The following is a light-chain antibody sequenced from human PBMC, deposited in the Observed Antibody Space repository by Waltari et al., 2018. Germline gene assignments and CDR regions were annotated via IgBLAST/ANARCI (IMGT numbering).Light chain of an antibody. V-gene: IGLV1-47*01. CDR1: SSNTGSNY. Sequence: QSVLTQPPSASGTPGQRVTISSSGSSSNTGSNYVNWYQQPPGTAPKLLIYRNNQRPSGVPDRFSGSKSGTSASLAISGLRSEDEADYYCAAWDDSLSGKVFGTGTKVTVL. J-gene: IGLJ1*01. CDR3: AAWDDSLSGKV. CDR2: RNN.